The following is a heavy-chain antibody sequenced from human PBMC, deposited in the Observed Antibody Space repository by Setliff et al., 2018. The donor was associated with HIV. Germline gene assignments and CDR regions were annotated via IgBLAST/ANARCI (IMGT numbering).Heavy chain of an antibody. CDR3: ARLPRIALSGTFGWFDP. J-gene: IGHJ5*02. V-gene: IGHV4-59*08. Sequence: KASETLSLTCTVSGDSFNNYYCSWIRQLPGKGLEWIAYMSYSGGANYNPSLKSRVTISVDTSKGQFSLRLSSVTAADTAVYCCARLPRIALSGTFGWFDPWGQGTLVTVSS. CDR2: MSYSGGA. D-gene: IGHD6-19*01. CDR1: GDSFNNYY.